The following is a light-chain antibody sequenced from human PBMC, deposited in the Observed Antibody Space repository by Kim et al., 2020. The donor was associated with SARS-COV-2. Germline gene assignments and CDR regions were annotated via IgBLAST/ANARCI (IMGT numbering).Light chain of an antibody. CDR2: EDD. Sequence: SYELTQPPSVSVSPGQTASITCSGGKLGDKFACWYQQKPGQSPLLVICEDDKRPSGIPERFSGSNSGNTATLTISGTQTMDEADYYCQAWDSSTAVFGGG. CDR1: KLGDKF. V-gene: IGLV3-1*01. CDR3: QAWDSSTAV. J-gene: IGLJ2*01.